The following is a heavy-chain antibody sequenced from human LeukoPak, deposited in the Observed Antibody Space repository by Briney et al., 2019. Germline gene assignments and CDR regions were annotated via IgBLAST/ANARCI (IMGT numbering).Heavy chain of an antibody. Sequence: ASVKVSCKASGYTFTSYDINWVRQATGQGLEWMGWMNPNSGNTGYAQKFQGRVTITRNTSISTAYMELSSLRSEDTAVYYCARAKGGHLYYYYYMDVWGKGTTVIVSS. CDR1: GYTFTSYD. CDR3: ARAKGGHLYYYYYMDV. CDR2: MNPNSGNT. V-gene: IGHV1-8*03. J-gene: IGHJ6*03. D-gene: IGHD3-16*01.